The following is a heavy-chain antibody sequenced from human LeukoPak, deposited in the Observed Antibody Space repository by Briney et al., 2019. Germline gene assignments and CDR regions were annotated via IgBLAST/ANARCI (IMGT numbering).Heavy chain of an antibody. CDR1: GYTFTSYY. CDR2: MNPNSGDA. V-gene: IGHV1-8*02. CDR3: ATRASPSFYYAMVV. Sequence: ASVKVSCKASGYTFTSYYMNWVRQAPGQGLEWMGWMNPNSGDAGYMEKLQGRVTMTRNTSISTAYMELSSLRSEDTAVYYCATRASPSFYYAMVVWGQGTTVTVSS. J-gene: IGHJ6*02.